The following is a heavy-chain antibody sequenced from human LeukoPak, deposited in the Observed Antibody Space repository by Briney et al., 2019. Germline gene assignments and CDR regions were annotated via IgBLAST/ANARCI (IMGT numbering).Heavy chain of an antibody. J-gene: IGHJ6*02. V-gene: IGHV3-23*01. CDR1: GFTFSSYA. CDR2: ISGSGGST. Sequence: TGGSLRLSCAASGFTFSSYAMSWVRQAPGKGLEWVSAISGSGGSTYYADSVKGRFTISRDNSKNTLYLQMNSLRAEDTAVYYCAKDSGPPGRYSSGWYFNYYGMDVWGQGTTVTVSS. CDR3: AKDSGPPGRYSSGWYFNYYGMDV. D-gene: IGHD6-19*01.